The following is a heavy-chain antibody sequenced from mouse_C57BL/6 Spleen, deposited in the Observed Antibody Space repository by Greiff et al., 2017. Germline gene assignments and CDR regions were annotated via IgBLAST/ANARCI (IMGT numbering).Heavy chain of an antibody. J-gene: IGHJ4*01. D-gene: IGHD1-1*01. CDR2: ITPNYGTT. CDR1: GYSFTDYN. CDR3: ARSNTTVVATDAMDY. Sequence: QLQQSGPELVKPGASVKISCKASGYSFTDYNMNWVKQSNGKSLEWIGVITPNYGTTSYNQKFKGKATLTVDQSSSTAYMQLNSLTSEDSAVYYCARSNTTVVATDAMDYWGQGTSVTVSS. V-gene: IGHV1-39*01.